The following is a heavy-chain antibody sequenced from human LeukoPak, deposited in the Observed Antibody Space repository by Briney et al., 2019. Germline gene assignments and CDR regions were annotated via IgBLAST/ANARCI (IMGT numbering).Heavy chain of an antibody. D-gene: IGHD2-15*01. V-gene: IGHV3-21*01. CDR1: GFTFSTYN. CDR3: ARDPAGYCSGNSCESGWFDP. Sequence: GGSLRLSCVASGFTFSTYNMNWVRQAPGKGLEWVASISISSSYIYYADSVKGRFTISRDNAKNSLYLQMNSLRAEDTAVYYCARDPAGYCSGNSCESGWFDPWGQGTLVTVSS. CDR2: ISISSSYI. J-gene: IGHJ5*02.